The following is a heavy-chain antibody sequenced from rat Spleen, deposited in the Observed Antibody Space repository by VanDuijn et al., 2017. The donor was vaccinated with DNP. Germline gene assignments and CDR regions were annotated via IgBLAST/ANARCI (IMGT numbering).Heavy chain of an antibody. CDR2: IIYDGSST. V-gene: IGHV5-7*01. J-gene: IGHJ3*01. D-gene: IGHD1-1*01. Sequence: EVKLVESGGGLVQPGRSLKLSCAASGFIFSDYAMAWVRQAPKKGLEWVATIIYDGSSTYYRDSVKGRFTISRDNAKSTLYLQMDSLRSEDTATYYCARQDPLLLTLFANWGQGTLVTVSS. CDR3: ARQDPLLLTLFAN. CDR1: GFIFSDYA.